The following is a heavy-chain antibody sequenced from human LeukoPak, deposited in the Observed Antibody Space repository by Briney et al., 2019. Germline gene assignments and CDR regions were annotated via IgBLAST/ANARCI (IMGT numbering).Heavy chain of an antibody. Sequence: ASVKVSCKASGGTFSSYAISWVRQAPGQGLEWMGGIIPIFGTANYAQKFQGRVTITADESTSTAYMELSSLRSEDTAVYYCARVPSSGSWFDPWGQGTLVTVSS. CDR3: ARVPSSGSWFDP. J-gene: IGHJ5*02. D-gene: IGHD6-19*01. CDR2: IIPIFGTA. V-gene: IGHV1-69*13. CDR1: GGTFSSYA.